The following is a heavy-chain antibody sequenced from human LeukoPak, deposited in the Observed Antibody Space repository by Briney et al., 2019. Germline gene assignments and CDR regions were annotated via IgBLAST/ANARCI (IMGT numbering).Heavy chain of an antibody. CDR1: GGSFSGYY. J-gene: IGHJ5*02. V-gene: IGHV4-34*01. CDR2: INHSGST. Sequence: PSETLSLTCAVYGGSFSGYYWSWIRQPPGKGLEWIGDINHSGSTNYNPSLKSRVTISVDTSKNQFSLKLSSVTAADTAVYYCASRRAGWFDPWGQGTLVTVSS. CDR3: ASRRAGWFDP.